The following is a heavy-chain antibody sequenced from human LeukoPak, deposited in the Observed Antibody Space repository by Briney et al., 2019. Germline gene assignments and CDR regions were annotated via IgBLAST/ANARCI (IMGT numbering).Heavy chain of an antibody. J-gene: IGHJ4*02. CDR2: ISSSGSTI. CDR3: ARDAPGPIGLTPNDY. V-gene: IGHV3-11*01. D-gene: IGHD3-16*01. Sequence: SGGSLRLSCAASGFTFSDYYMSWIRQAPGKGLEWVSYISSSGSTIYYADSVKGRFTISRDNAKNSLYLQMNSLRAEDTAVYYCARDAPGPIGLTPNDYWGQGTLVTVSS. CDR1: GFTFSDYY.